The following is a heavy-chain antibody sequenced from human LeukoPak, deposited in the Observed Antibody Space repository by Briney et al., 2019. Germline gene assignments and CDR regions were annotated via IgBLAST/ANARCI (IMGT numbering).Heavy chain of an antibody. Sequence: SETLSLTCTVFGYSITSAYYWGWIRQPPGKGLEWIGSIYYSGSTYYNPSLKSRVTISVDTSKNQFSLKLSSVTAADTAVYYCARFPLFFVQFAFDIWGQGTMVTVSS. V-gene: IGHV4-38-2*02. CDR2: IYYSGST. CDR1: GYSITSAYY. CDR3: ARFPLFFVQFAFDI. J-gene: IGHJ3*02. D-gene: IGHD2-21*01.